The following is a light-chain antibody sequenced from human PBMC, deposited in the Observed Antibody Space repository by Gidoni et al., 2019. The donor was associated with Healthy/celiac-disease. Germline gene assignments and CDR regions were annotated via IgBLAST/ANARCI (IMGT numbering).Light chain of an antibody. CDR2: GAS. V-gene: IGKV3-20*01. CDR3: QQYGSSPPFRGASEYT. J-gene: IGKJ2*01. CDR1: QSVSSSY. Sequence: IVLTQSPGTLSLSPGERATLSCRASQSVSSSYLAWYQQKPGQAPRLLIYGASSRATGIPDRFSGSGSGTDFTLTISRLEPEDFAVYYCQQYGSSPPFRGASEYTFGQXTKLEIK.